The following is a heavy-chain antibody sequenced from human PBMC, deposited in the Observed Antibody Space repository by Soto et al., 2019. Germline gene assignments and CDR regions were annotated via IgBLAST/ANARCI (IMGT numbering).Heavy chain of an antibody. CDR3: ARVRVGGIYFDY. D-gene: IGHD3-22*01. J-gene: IGHJ4*02. Sequence: ASVKVSCKASGYTFTSYYMHWVRQAPGQGLEWMGIINPSGGSTTYAQKFQGRVTMTRDTSTRTVYMELSSLRSEDTAVYYCARVRVGGIYFDYRGQGTLVTVSS. CDR2: INPSGGST. CDR1: GYTFTSYY. V-gene: IGHV1-46*01.